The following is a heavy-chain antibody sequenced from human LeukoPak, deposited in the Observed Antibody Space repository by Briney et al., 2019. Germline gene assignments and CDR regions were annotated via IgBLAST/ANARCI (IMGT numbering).Heavy chain of an antibody. CDR2: INHSGST. Sequence: SETLSLTCAVYGGAFSGYYCSCIRQRPGKGLEWIGEINHSGSTNYNPSLKSRVTISVDTSKNQFSLKLSSVTAADTAVYYCASRRSSSSWYSGGFDYWGQGTLVTVPS. V-gene: IGHV4-34*01. CDR3: ASRRSSSSWYSGGFDY. D-gene: IGHD6-13*01. J-gene: IGHJ4*02. CDR1: GGAFSGYY.